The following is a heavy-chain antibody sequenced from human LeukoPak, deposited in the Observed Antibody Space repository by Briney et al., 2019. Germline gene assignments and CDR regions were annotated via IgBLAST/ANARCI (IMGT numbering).Heavy chain of an antibody. CDR1: GFTFSSYE. CDR3: GVFGYDSSGDNWLDP. J-gene: IGHJ5*02. CDR2: ISSSGSTI. D-gene: IGHD3-22*01. V-gene: IGHV3-48*03. Sequence: SGGSLRLSCAASGFTFSSYEMNWVRQAPGKGLEWVSYISSSGSTIYYADSVKGRFTISRDNSKNTLYLQMNSLRAEDTAVYYCGVFGYDSSGDNWLDPWGQGTLVTVSS.